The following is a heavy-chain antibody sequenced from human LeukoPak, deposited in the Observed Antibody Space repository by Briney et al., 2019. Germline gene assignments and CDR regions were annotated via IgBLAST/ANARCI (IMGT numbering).Heavy chain of an antibody. CDR1: GGSISSYY. CDR2: IYTSGST. Sequence: SETLSLTCTVSGGSISSYYWSWIRQPAGKGLEWIGRIYTSGSTNYNPSLRSRVTMSVDTSKNQFSLKLSSVTAADTAVYYCARPLIERIDSHYYMDVWGKGTTVTVSS. CDR3: ARPLIERIDSHYYMDV. D-gene: IGHD3-9*01. V-gene: IGHV4-4*07. J-gene: IGHJ6*03.